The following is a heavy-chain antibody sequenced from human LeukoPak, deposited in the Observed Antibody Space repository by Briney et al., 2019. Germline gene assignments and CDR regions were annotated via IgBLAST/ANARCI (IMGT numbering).Heavy chain of an antibody. CDR2: INHPGST. Sequence: PSETLSLTCAVYGVSLNHYYWTWIRQPPGKGLEWIGEINHPGSTSYNPSLRGRVTISIDTSKSQFSLTVNSVTAADTAVYYCAMLLYHSGRPGPWGQGTQVTVSS. J-gene: IGHJ5*02. CDR3: AMLLYHSGRPGP. CDR1: GVSLNHYY. V-gene: IGHV4-34*01. D-gene: IGHD2/OR15-2a*01.